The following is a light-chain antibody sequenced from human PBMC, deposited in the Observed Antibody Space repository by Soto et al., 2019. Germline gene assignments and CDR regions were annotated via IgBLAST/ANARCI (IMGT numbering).Light chain of an antibody. V-gene: IGKV3-20*01. CDR3: QQYGTSRWT. CDR2: GAS. J-gene: IGKJ1*01. CDR1: QSVSSSY. Sequence: ESVLTQSPGTLSLSPGERATISCRASQSVSSSYLAWYQQKPGQSPRLLIYGASSRATGIPDRFSGSGSGTDFTLTIIRLEPEDFAVYYCQQYGTSRWTFGQGTKVDIK.